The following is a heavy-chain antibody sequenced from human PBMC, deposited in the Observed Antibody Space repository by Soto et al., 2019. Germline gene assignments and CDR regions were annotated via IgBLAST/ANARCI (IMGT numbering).Heavy chain of an antibody. CDR1: GFAFSDYY. CDR3: ALTVTTFDY. D-gene: IGHD4-17*01. CDR2: ISTSGSTI. Sequence: GGSLRLSCAASGFAFSDYYMSWIRQAPGKGLEWVSYISTSGSTIYYADSVKGRFTISRDNAKNSLCLQMNSLRAEDTAVYYCALTVTTFDYWGQGTLVTVSS. J-gene: IGHJ4*02. V-gene: IGHV3-11*01.